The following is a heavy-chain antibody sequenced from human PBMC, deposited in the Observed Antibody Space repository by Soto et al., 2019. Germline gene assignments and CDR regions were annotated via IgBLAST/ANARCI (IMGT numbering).Heavy chain of an antibody. D-gene: IGHD3-10*01. CDR3: ATRGDYYYGMDV. J-gene: IGHJ6*02. V-gene: IGHV4-34*01. CDR1: GGSFSDYF. CDR2: INYGGST. Sequence: SETLSLTCAVYGGSFSDYFWTWIRQAPGKGLEWIGEINYGGSTNYNPSLKSRVTISVDTSKNQFSLKLSSVTAADTAVYYCATRGDYYYGMDVWGQGTTVTVSS.